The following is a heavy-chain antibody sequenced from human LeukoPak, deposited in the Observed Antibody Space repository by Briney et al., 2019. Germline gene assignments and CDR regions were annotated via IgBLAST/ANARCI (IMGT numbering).Heavy chain of an antibody. CDR1: GFTFSSYS. CDR3: ARGRNDDY. CDR2: ISSSSSTI. Sequence: GGSLRLSCAASGFTFSSYSMNWVRQAPGKGLEWVSYISSSSSTIYYADSVEGRFTISRDNAKNSLYLQMNSLRAEDTAVYYCARGRNDDYWGQGTLVTVSS. J-gene: IGHJ4*02. V-gene: IGHV3-48*04.